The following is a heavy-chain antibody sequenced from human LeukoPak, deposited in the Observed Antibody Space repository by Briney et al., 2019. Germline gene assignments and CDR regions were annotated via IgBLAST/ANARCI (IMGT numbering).Heavy chain of an antibody. CDR2: INHSGST. CDR3: ARGYYDSSGYFDP. D-gene: IGHD3-22*01. CDR1: GGSFSGYY. V-gene: IGHV4-34*01. Sequence: SETLSLTCAVYGGSFSGYYWSWIRQPPGKGLEWIGEINHSGSTNYNPSLKSRVTISVDTSKNQFSLKLSSVTAADTAVYYCARGYYDSSGYFDPWGQGTLVTVSS. J-gene: IGHJ5*02.